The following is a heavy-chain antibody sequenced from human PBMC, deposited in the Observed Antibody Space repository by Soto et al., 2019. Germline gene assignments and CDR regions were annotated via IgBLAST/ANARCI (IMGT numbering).Heavy chain of an antibody. CDR1: GFTFSDYY. CDR3: ARVRYYYGSGRSGRDMDV. Sequence: QVQLVESGGGLVKPGGSLRLSCAASGFTFSDYYMSWIRQAPGKGLEWVSYISSSGSTIYYAASVKGRFTISRDNAKNSLYLQMNSLGAEDTAVYYCARVRYYYGSGRSGRDMDVWGQGTTVNVSS. D-gene: IGHD3-10*01. CDR2: ISSSGSTI. J-gene: IGHJ6*02. V-gene: IGHV3-11*01.